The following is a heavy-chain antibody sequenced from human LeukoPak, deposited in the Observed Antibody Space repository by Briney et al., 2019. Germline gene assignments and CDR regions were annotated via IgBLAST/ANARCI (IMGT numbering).Heavy chain of an antibody. J-gene: IGHJ5*02. Sequence: GRSLRLSCAASGFTFSSYGMHWVRQAPGKGLEWVAVIWYDGSNKYYADSVKGRFTISRDNSKNTLYLQMNSLRAEDTAVYYFAREVYATTGFDPWGQGTLVPAS. CDR3: AREVYATTGFDP. CDR2: IWYDGSNK. D-gene: IGHD2-8*01. V-gene: IGHV3-33*01. CDR1: GFTFSSYG.